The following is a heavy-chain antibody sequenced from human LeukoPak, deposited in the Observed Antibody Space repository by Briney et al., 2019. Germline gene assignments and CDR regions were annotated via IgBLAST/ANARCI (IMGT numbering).Heavy chain of an antibody. D-gene: IGHD3-3*01. CDR3: ARGGGDYDFWGGYYYFDY. Sequence: EASVKVSCKASGYTFTSYDINWVRQAPGQGLEWMGWMNPNSGNTGYAQKFQGRVTMTRNTSISTAYMELSSLRSEDTAVYYCARGGGDYDFWGGYYYFDYWGQGTLVTVSS. J-gene: IGHJ4*02. CDR2: MNPNSGNT. V-gene: IGHV1-8*01. CDR1: GYTFTSYD.